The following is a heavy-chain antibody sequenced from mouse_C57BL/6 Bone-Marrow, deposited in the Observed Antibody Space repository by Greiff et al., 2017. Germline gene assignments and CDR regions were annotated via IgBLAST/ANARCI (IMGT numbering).Heavy chain of an antibody. Sequence: QVQLKQPGAELVKPGASVKMSCKASGYTFTSYWITWVKQRPGQGLEWIGDIYPGSGSTNYNEKFKSKATLTVDTSSSTAYMQLSSLTSEDSAVYYCAREGIYYDYDYWGQGTTLTVSS. J-gene: IGHJ2*01. D-gene: IGHD2-4*01. V-gene: IGHV1-55*01. CDR2: IYPGSGST. CDR3: AREGIYYDYDY. CDR1: GYTFTSYW.